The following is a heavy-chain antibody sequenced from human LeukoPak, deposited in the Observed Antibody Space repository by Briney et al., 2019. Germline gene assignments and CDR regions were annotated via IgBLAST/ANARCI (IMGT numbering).Heavy chain of an antibody. Sequence: GGSLRLSCAASGFTVSSNYMSWVRQAPGKGLEWVSVIYSGGSAYYADSVKGRFTISRDNSKNTLYLQMNSLRAEDTAVYYCARDNYYGSGSSILDAFDIWGQGTMVTVSS. CDR1: GFTVSSNY. V-gene: IGHV3-66*01. CDR2: IYSGGSA. CDR3: ARDNYYGSGSSILDAFDI. J-gene: IGHJ3*02. D-gene: IGHD3-10*01.